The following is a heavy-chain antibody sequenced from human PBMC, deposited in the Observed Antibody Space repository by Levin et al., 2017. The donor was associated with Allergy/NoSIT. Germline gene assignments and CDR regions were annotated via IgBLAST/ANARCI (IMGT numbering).Heavy chain of an antibody. CDR1: GFVVSSYC. V-gene: IGHV3-53*01. Sequence: GGSLRLSCAVSGFVVSSYCMNWVRQAPGRGLEWVSFFCSGNITSYADSVQGRFSISRDVSKDTLYLQMNRLRAEDTAVYYCAGGEIGDKIQFWGQGTLVTVSS. J-gene: IGHJ4*02. D-gene: IGHD3-16*01. CDR3: AGGEIGDKIQF. CDR2: FCSGNIT.